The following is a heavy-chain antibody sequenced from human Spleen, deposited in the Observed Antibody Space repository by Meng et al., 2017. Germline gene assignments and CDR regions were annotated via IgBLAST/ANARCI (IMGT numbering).Heavy chain of an antibody. D-gene: IGHD3-16*01. CDR2: ITGSGGGT. CDR3: AKDRGTTIY. J-gene: IGHJ4*02. V-gene: IGHV3-23*01. CDR1: GFTFSGYA. Sequence: GESLKISCAASGFTFSGYAMNWVRQVPGKGMEWVSAITGSGGGTYYADSVKGRFTTSRDNSKNTLYLQMNSLRAEDTAVYYCAKDRGTTIYWGQGTLVTVSS.